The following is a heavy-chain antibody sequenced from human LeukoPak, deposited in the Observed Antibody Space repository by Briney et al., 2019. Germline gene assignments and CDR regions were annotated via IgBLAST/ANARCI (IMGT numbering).Heavy chain of an antibody. Sequence: GASVKVSCKASGYTFTSYGISGVRQAPGQGLEWMGWISAYNGNTKYAQKLQGRVTMTTDTSTGTAYMELRSLRSDDTAVYYCVRGSLRLGELSPSDYWGQGTLVTVSS. CDR2: ISAYNGNT. V-gene: IGHV1-18*01. J-gene: IGHJ4*02. CDR3: VRGSLRLGELSPSDY. CDR1: GYTFTSYG. D-gene: IGHD3-16*02.